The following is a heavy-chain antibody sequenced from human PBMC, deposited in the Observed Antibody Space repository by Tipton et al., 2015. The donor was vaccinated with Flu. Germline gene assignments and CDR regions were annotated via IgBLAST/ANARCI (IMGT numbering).Heavy chain of an antibody. J-gene: IGHJ4*02. D-gene: IGHD5-24*01. V-gene: IGHV4-61*02. CDR3: ARGGDGYNPIDY. CDR1: GGSTSSGSYY. CDR2: IYTSGST. Sequence: TLSLTCTVSGGSTSSGSYYWSWIRQPAGKGLEWIGRIYTSGSTNYNPSLKSRVTISVDTSKNQFSLKLSSVTAADTAVYYCARGGDGYNPIDYWGQGTLVTVSS.